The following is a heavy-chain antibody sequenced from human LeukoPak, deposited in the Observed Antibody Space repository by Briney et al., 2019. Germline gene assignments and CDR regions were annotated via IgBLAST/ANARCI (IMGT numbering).Heavy chain of an antibody. CDR3: ARSRGYSYGTTFLDY. J-gene: IGHJ4*02. V-gene: IGHV4-59*08. CDR2: IYYSGST. D-gene: IGHD5-18*01. Sequence: SSETLSLTCTVSGGSISSYYWSWIRQPPGKGLGWIGYIYYSGSTNYNPSLKSRVTISIDTSKNQFSLRLSSVTAADTAVYYCARSRGYSYGTTFLDYWGQGTLVTVSS. CDR1: GGSISSYY.